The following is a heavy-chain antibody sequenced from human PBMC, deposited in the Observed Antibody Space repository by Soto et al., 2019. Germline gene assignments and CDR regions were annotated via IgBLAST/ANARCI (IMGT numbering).Heavy chain of an antibody. CDR3: ARHAVTASGQGGGHTIDY. CDR2: IYYSGST. D-gene: IGHD1-26*01. Sequence: QLQLQESGPGLVKPSETLSLTCTVSGGSISSSSYYWGWIRQPPGKGLEWIGSIYYSGSTYYNPSLKSRVTMSVDTSKNQFPLKLSSVTAADTAVYYCARHAVTASGQGGGHTIDYWGQGTLVTVSS. CDR1: GGSISSSSYY. J-gene: IGHJ4*02. V-gene: IGHV4-39*01.